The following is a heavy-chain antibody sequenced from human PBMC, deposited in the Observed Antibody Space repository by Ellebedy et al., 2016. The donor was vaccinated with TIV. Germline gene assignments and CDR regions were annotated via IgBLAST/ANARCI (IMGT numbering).Heavy chain of an antibody. CDR1: GFTFSRYP. CDR3: AREGDGGYFPH. J-gene: IGHJ1*01. V-gene: IGHV3-30-3*01. CDR2: ISDDGSKK. D-gene: IGHD3-16*01. Sequence: GGSLRLXXAASGFTFSRYPLHWVRQAPGKGLDWVAVISDDGSKKQYADSVNGRFTTSRDNSRNTLYLQMNSLRAEDTADYYCAREGDGGYFPHWGQGVLVTVSS.